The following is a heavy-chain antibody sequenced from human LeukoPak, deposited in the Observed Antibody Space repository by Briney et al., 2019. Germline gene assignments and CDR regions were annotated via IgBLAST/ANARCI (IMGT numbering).Heavy chain of an antibody. CDR1: GGSITSSNYY. CDR2: IYYSGST. D-gene: IGHD3-22*01. V-gene: IGHV4-39*01. J-gene: IGHJ4*02. CDR3: VRRFYDSSGFDY. Sequence: SETLSLTCTVSGGSITSSNYYWGWIRQPPGKGLGWIGSIYYSGSTYYNPSLKSRVTISVDTSRNQFSLKLSSVTAADTAVYYCVRRFYDSSGFDYWGQGSLVTVSS.